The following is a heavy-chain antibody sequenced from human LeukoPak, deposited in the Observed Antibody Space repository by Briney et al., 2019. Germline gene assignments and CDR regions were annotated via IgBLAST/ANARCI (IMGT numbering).Heavy chain of an antibody. CDR3: AADDQQLIL. Sequence: ASVKVSCKASEFTFSNSAFQWVRQARGQRLEWMGWIVVGSGNTNYAQRFQERVIITRDMSTKTVYMELSSLKSEDTVVYYCAADDQQLILWGQGTLVAVSS. CDR1: EFTFSNSA. D-gene: IGHD2/OR15-2a*01. CDR2: IVVGSGNT. J-gene: IGHJ4*02. V-gene: IGHV1-58*01.